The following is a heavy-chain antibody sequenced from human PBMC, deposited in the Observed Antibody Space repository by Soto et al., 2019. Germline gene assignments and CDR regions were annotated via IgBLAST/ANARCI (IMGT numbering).Heavy chain of an antibody. CDR2: ILYSGTT. CDR1: GGSISKSNSF. D-gene: IGHD3-16*01. V-gene: IGHV4-39*01. CDR3: ARLGWGNGDSDY. Sequence: HLQLQESGPGLVRPSETLSLTCTVSGGSISKSNSFWGWIRQPPGKGLEWIGSILYSGTTSYNSSLKSRVAISVDTSKNQFSLKLSSVTAADTAVYFCARLGWGNGDSDYWGQGTLVTVSS. J-gene: IGHJ4*02.